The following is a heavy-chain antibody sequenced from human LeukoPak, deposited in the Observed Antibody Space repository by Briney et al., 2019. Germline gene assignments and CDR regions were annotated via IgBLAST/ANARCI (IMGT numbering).Heavy chain of an antibody. J-gene: IGHJ4*02. Sequence: GGSLRLSCAASGFTFSNVWMSWVRQAPGKGLEWVSRIKSKTDGGTTDYAAPVKGRFTISRDDSKNTLYVQTNSLKTEDTAVYYCTTGPYDYGSGTYYHWGQGTLVTVSS. D-gene: IGHD3-10*01. CDR2: IKSKTDGGTT. CDR1: GFTFSNVW. CDR3: TTGPYDYGSGTYYH. V-gene: IGHV3-15*01.